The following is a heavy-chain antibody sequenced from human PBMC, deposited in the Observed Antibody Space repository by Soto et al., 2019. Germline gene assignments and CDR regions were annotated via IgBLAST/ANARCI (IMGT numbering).Heavy chain of an antibody. J-gene: IGHJ6*03. CDR2: ISAYNGNT. D-gene: IGHD2-2*01. CDR1: GYTFTRYG. CDR3: AREEGYCRSTSCDALHYYMDV. V-gene: IGHV1-18*01. Sequence: QVQLVQSGAEVKKPGASVKVSCKASGYTFTRYGVSWVRQAPGQGLEWMGWISAYNGNTNYAQKLQGRVTMTTDTYTSTAYMELRSVRSDDTAVYSCAREEGYCRSTSCDALHYYMDVWGKGTAVTVSS.